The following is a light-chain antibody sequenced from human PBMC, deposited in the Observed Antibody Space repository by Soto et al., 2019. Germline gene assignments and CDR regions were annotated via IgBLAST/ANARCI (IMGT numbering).Light chain of an antibody. CDR2: VNN. Sequence: QSVLTQPPSVSGAPGQRVTISCTGSSSNIGAGYDVHWYQQLPGTAPRLLIYVNNNRPSGVPDRFSGSKSGTSASLAITGLQADDEADYYCQSYDSSLSGYVVFGGGTQLTVL. V-gene: IGLV1-40*01. CDR3: QSYDSSLSGYVV. CDR1: SSNIGAGYD. J-gene: IGLJ2*01.